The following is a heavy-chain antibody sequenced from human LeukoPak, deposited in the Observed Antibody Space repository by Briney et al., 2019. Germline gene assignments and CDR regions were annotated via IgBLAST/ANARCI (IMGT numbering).Heavy chain of an antibody. CDR3: AKGRRGYDSSGYYYVPLDY. V-gene: IGHV3-23*01. D-gene: IGHD3-22*01. CDR2: ISGSGGST. Sequence: PGGSLRLSCAASGFTFSSYAMSWVRQAPGKGLEWVSAISGSGGSTYNADSVKGRFTISRDNSKNTLYLQMNSLRAEDTAVYYCAKGRRGYDSSGYYYVPLDYWGQGTLVTVSS. CDR1: GFTFSSYA. J-gene: IGHJ4*02.